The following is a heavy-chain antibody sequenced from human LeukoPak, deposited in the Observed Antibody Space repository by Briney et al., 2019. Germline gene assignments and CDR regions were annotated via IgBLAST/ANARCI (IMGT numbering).Heavy chain of an antibody. CDR1: GGSISTSSYY. CDR2: IYYSGST. CDR3: ACLVGATQDV. Sequence: SETLSLTCTVSGGSISTSSYYWDWIRQPPGKGLEWIGSIYYSGSTYYNPSLKSRVTISVDTSKNQFSLKLSSVTAADTAVYYCACLVGATQDVWGKGTPVIVSS. V-gene: IGHV4-39*01. D-gene: IGHD1-26*01. J-gene: IGHJ6*03.